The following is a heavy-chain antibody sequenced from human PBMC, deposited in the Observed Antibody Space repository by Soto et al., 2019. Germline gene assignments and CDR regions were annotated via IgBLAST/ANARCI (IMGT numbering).Heavy chain of an antibody. Sequence: GGSLRLSCAAAGFTCRSYAMSWVRQGPGKGLEWVSGISPTGEQRFYVDSVKGRFFISRDNSQNTLSLEMSNLRADDTAVYYCAKRYGSGSYRDFNSYYGMDIWGQGTSVTVSS. CDR3: AKRYGSGSYRDFNSYYGMDI. J-gene: IGHJ6*02. D-gene: IGHD3-10*01. CDR1: GFTCRSYA. V-gene: IGHV3-23*01. CDR2: ISPTGEQR.